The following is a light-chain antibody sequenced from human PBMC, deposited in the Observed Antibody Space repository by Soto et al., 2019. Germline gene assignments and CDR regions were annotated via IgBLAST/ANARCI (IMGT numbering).Light chain of an antibody. V-gene: IGLV2-14*01. CDR1: SSDVGGYNY. J-gene: IGLJ2*01. Sequence: QSVLTQPASVSGSPGQSITISCTGTSSDVGGYNYVSWFQQQPGKAPKLMIYDVSNRPSGVSSRFSGSKSGNTASLTISGLQAEDEADYYCSSYTTSSTQVFGGGTKLTVL. CDR3: SSYTTSSTQV. CDR2: DVS.